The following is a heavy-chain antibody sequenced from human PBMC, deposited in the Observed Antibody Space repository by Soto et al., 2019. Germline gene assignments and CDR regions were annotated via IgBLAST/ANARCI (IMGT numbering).Heavy chain of an antibody. V-gene: IGHV1-69*12. CDR3: ARDLLGLGYTYADV. D-gene: IGHD3-16*01. J-gene: IGHJ6*02. Sequence: QVQLVQSGAEVKKPGSSVKVSCKASGGTFSSYAISWVRQAPGQGLEWMGGIIPIVATANYAQKFQGRVTITADESTSTAYMELRSLRSEDTAVYYCARDLLGLGYTYADVWGQGTTVTVSS. CDR1: GGTFSSYA. CDR2: IIPIVATA.